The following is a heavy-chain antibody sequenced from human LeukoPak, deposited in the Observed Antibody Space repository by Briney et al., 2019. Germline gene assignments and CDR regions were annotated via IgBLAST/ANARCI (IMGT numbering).Heavy chain of an antibody. V-gene: IGHV3-30*04. CDR3: ARAWSRVDAFDI. Sequence: GGSLRLSCAASGFTFSSYAMHWVRQAPGKGLEWVAVISYDGSNKYYADSVKGRFTISRDNSKNTLYLQMNSLRAEDTAVYYCARAWSRVDAFDIWGQGTMVTVSS. CDR1: GFTFSSYA. D-gene: IGHD2-8*02. J-gene: IGHJ3*02. CDR2: ISYDGSNK.